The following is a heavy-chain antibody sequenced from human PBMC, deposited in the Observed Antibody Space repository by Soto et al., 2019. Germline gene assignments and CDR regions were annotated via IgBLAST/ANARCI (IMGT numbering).Heavy chain of an antibody. V-gene: IGHV3-30*18. CDR1: GFTFSSYG. D-gene: IGHD2-15*01. CDR2: ISYDGSNK. J-gene: IGHJ4*02. CDR3: AKGSGDKYYFDY. Sequence: QVQLVESGGGVVQPGRSLRLSCAASGFTFSSYGMHWVRQAPGKGLEWVAVISYDGSNKYYADSVKGRFTISRDNSKNTLYLQMNSLRAEDTAVYYCAKGSGDKYYFDYWGQGTLVTVSS.